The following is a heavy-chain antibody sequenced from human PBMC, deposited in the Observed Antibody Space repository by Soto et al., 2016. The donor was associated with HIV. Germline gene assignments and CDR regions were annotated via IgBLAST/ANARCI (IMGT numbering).Heavy chain of an antibody. V-gene: IGHV3-23*01. CDR1: GFTFSSYA. D-gene: IGHD2-15*01. J-gene: IGHJ6*03. Sequence: EVQLLESGGGLVQPGGSLRLSCAASGFTFSSYAMSWVRQAPGKGLEWVSAISGSGGSTYYADSVKGRFTISRDNSKNTLYLQMNSLRAEDTAVYYCAKRLAATTDYYYYMDVWGKGTTVTVSS. CDR2: ISGSGGST. CDR3: AKRLAATTDYYYYMDV.